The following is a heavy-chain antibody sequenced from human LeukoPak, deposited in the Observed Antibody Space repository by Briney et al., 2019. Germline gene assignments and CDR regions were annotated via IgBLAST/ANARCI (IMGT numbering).Heavy chain of an antibody. CDR1: GYTFTGYY. CDR3: ARASPGYSSGWGTQPTNYYYYYMDV. J-gene: IGHJ6*03. Sequence: GASVKVSCKASGYTFTGYYMHWVRQAPGQGLEWMGWINPNSGGTNYGQKFQGRVTMTRDTSISTAYMELSRLRSDDTAVYYCARASPGYSSGWGTQPTNYYYYYMDVWGKGTTVTVSS. V-gene: IGHV1-2*02. D-gene: IGHD6-19*01. CDR2: INPNSGGT.